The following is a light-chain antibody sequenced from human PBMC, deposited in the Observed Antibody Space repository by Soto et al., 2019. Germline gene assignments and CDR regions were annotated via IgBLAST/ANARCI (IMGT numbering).Light chain of an antibody. V-gene: IGKV1-39*01. CDR3: QQSYSTPRK. CDR2: AAS. J-gene: IGKJ1*01. CDR1: QSVSSY. Sequence: EIQMNQTPSSLSASVGDRVTITCRASQSVSSYLNWYQQKPGKAPKLLIYAASSLQSGVPSRFSGSGSGTDFTLTISSLQPEDFATYYCQQSYSTPRKFGQGSKVDSK.